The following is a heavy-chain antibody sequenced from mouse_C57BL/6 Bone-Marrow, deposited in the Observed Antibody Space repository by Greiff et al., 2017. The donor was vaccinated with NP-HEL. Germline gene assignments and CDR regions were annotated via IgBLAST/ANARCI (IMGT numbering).Heavy chain of an antibody. V-gene: IGHV1-76*01. CDR2: IYPGSGNT. D-gene: IGHD1-1*01. Sequence: QVHVKQSGAELVRPGASVKLSCKASGYTFTDYYINWVKQRPGQGLEWIARIYPGSGNTYYNEKFKGKATLTAEQSSSTAYMQLSSLTSEDSAVYFCARALRDYAMDYWGQGTSVTVSS. J-gene: IGHJ4*01. CDR3: ARALRDYAMDY. CDR1: GYTFTDYY.